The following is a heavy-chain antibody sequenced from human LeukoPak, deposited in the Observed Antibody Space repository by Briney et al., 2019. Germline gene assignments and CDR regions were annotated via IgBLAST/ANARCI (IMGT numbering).Heavy chain of an antibody. J-gene: IGHJ4*02. CDR2: IKSKTDGGTA. Sequence: GGSLRLSCAASGFTFSNAWMSWVRQVPGKGLEWVGRIKSKTDGGTADYAAPVKGRFTISRDDSKNTLYLQMNSLRGEDTAVYYCATIGNIVLVPAAMTFDYWGQGTLVTVSS. CDR1: GFTFSNAW. V-gene: IGHV3-15*01. D-gene: IGHD2-2*01. CDR3: ATIGNIVLVPAAMTFDY.